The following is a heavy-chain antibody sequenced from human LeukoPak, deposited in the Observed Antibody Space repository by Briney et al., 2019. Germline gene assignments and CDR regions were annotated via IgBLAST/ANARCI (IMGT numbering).Heavy chain of an antibody. V-gene: IGHV3-53*01. CDR3: ARGYGVDFYGGNSPFDY. CDR2: IYSGGST. J-gene: IGHJ4*02. D-gene: IGHD4-23*01. Sequence: PGGSLRLSCAASGFTFSNAWMSWVRQAPGKGLEWVSVIYSGGSTYYADSVKGRFTISRDNSKNTLYLQMNSLRAEDTAVYYCARGYGVDFYGGNSPFDYWGQGTLVTVSS. CDR1: GFTFSNAW.